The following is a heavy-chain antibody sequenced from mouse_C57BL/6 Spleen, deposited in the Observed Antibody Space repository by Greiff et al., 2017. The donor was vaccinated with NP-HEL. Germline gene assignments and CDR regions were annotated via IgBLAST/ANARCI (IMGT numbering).Heavy chain of an antibody. CDR1: GYTFTSYW. D-gene: IGHD4-1*01. Sequence: QVQLQQPGAELVMPGASVKLSCKASGYTFTSYWMHWVKQRPGQGLEWIGEIDPSASYTNYNQKFKGKSTLTVDKSSSTAYMQLSSLTSEDSAVYYCARRGLTGTSFAYWGQGTLVTVSA. CDR3: ARRGLTGTSFAY. J-gene: IGHJ3*01. V-gene: IGHV1-69*01. CDR2: IDPSASYT.